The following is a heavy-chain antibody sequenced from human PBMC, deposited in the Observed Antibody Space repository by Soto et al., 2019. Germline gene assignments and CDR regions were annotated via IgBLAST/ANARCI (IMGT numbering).Heavy chain of an antibody. J-gene: IGHJ4*02. CDR3: ARVWPYYERSGYYYFDY. V-gene: IGHV1-46*03. D-gene: IGHD3-22*01. Sequence: GASVKVSCKASGYNFTSYYIHWVRQAPGQGLEWMGIINPSGGSTSCAQKFQGRVTVTRDTSTSTVYMELSSLRSEDTAVYYCARVWPYYERSGYYYFDYWGQGTPVTVSS. CDR1: GYNFTSYY. CDR2: INPSGGST.